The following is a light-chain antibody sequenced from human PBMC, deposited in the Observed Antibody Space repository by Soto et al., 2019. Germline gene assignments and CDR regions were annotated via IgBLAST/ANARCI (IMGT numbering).Light chain of an antibody. CDR1: QSVSSN. V-gene: IGKV3-15*01. CDR3: QQYNNWPPGT. J-gene: IGKJ2*01. Sequence: EIVMTQSPATLSVSPGERATLSCRASQSVSSNLAWYQQKPGQAPRLLIYGASTRATGIPARFSGGASGTEFTLTISSLQSEDFAVYYCQQYNNWPPGTFGQGTKLEIK. CDR2: GAS.